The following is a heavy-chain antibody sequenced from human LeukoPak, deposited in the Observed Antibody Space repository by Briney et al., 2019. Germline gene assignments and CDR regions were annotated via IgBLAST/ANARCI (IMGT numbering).Heavy chain of an antibody. J-gene: IGHJ4*02. V-gene: IGHV4-39*01. Sequence: SETLSLTCTVSGGSISSSNYYWGWIRQPPGKGLEWIGNIYYSGSTYYKPSLKTRVTISVDTSKNQFSLKLTSVTVADTAVYYCARHASVDGNWPRPLDYWGQGSLVTVSS. CDR3: ARHASVDGNWPRPLDY. CDR2: IYYSGST. D-gene: IGHD6-19*01. CDR1: GGSISSSNYY.